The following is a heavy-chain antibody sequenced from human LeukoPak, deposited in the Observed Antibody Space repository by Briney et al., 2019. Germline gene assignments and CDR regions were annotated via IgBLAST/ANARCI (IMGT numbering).Heavy chain of an antibody. Sequence: SETLSLTCTVSGGSISSYYWSWIRQPPGKGLEWIGYIYYSGSTNYNPSLKSRVTISVDTSKNQFSLKLSSVTAADTAVYYCARERVLRFLEWFLKSPPFDYWGQGTLVTVSS. CDR3: ARERVLRFLEWFLKSPPFDY. J-gene: IGHJ4*02. V-gene: IGHV4-59*12. CDR1: GGSISSYY. D-gene: IGHD3-3*01. CDR2: IYYSGST.